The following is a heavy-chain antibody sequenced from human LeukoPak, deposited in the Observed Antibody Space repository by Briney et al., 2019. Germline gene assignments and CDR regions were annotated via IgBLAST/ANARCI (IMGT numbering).Heavy chain of an antibody. J-gene: IGHJ4*02. V-gene: IGHV1-18*04. CDR2: XXXXNGNT. CDR3: ARALGYCSGGSCYYIYFDY. D-gene: IGHD2-15*01. Sequence: ASVKVSCKASGYTFTSYGISWVRQAPGQGLEWXXXXXXXNGNTNYAQKLQGRVTMTTDTSTSTAYMELRSLRSDDTAVYYCARALGYCSGGSCYYIYFDYWGQGTLVTVSS. CDR1: GYTFTSYG.